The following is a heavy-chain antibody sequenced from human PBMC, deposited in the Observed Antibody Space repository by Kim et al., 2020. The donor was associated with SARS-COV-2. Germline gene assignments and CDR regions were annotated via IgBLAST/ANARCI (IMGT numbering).Heavy chain of an antibody. J-gene: IGHJ6*02. Sequence: DSGKGRFTTSEDNSKNTLYPQMNSLRAEDTAVYYCVMATINWYYYYGMDVWGQGTTVTVSS. D-gene: IGHD5-12*01. V-gene: IGHV3-30*03. CDR3: VMATINWYYYYGMDV.